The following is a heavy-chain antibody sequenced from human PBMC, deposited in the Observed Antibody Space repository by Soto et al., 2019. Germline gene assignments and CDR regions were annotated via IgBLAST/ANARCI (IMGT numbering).Heavy chain of an antibody. CDR1: GYTFTSYD. CDR2: INGYNGNT. J-gene: IGHJ6*02. Sequence: ASVKVSCKASGYTFTSYDINWVRQAPGQGLEWMGWINGYNGNTNYAPKLQGRITMTTDTSTTTAYMELRSLRSDDTAVYYCARMGDVPYYYYGMDVWGQGTTVTVSS. CDR3: ARMGDVPYYYYGMDV. V-gene: IGHV1-18*01. D-gene: IGHD3-16*01.